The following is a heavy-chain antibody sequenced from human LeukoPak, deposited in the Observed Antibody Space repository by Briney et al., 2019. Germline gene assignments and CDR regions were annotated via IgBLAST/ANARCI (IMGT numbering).Heavy chain of an antibody. V-gene: IGHV1-2*04. D-gene: IGHD5-18*01. CDR2: INPNSGGT. CDR1: GYTFTSYY. Sequence: ASVKVSCKASGYTFTSYYMHWVRQAPGQGLEWMGWINPNSGGTNYAQKFQGWVTMTRDTSISSAYMELSRLRSDDTAVYYCARGKRGYSYGYVFDYWGQGTLVTASS. J-gene: IGHJ4*02. CDR3: ARGKRGYSYGYVFDY.